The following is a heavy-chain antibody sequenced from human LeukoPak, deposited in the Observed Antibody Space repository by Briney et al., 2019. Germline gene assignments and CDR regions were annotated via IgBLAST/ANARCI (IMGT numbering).Heavy chain of an antibody. CDR2: IGAYAART. D-gene: IGHD1-26*01. CDR1: GFDFSSYA. Sequence: GGSLRLSCVASGFDFSSYAMTWVRQAPGRGLEWVSTIGAYAARTYYPDSVKGRFTTSRENSKSTLSLQMNSLRAEDTALYYCAKDPLGGGSSLINWFDSWGQGVWVTVSS. V-gene: IGHV3-23*01. CDR3: AKDPLGGGSSLINWFDS. J-gene: IGHJ5*01.